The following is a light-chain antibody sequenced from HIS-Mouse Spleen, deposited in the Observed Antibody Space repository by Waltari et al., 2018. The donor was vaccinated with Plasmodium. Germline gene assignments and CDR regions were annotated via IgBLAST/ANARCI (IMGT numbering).Light chain of an antibody. CDR2: EGS. CDR3: CSYAGSSTFVV. Sequence: QATLTQPASVSGSPGQSTTIPCPGTSSDVGSYTLVSWYQQHPGKAPKLIIYEGSKRPSGVSNRFSGSKSGNTASLTISGLQAEDEADYYCCSYAGSSTFVVFGGGTKLTVL. V-gene: IGLV2-23*03. CDR1: SSDVGSYTL. J-gene: IGLJ2*01.